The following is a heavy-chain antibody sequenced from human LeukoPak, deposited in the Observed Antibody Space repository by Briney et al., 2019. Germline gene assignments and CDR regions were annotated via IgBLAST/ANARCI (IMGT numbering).Heavy chain of an antibody. CDR1: GGSISSSSYY. CDR2: IYYSGST. J-gene: IGHJ4*02. Sequence: SETLSLTCTVSGGSISSSSYYWDWIRQPPGKGLEWIGSIYYSGSTYYNPSLKSRVTISVDTSKNQFSLKLSSVTAADTAVYYCARTYDYRYFDYWGQGTLVTVSS. CDR3: ARTYDYRYFDY. D-gene: IGHD4-11*01. V-gene: IGHV4-39*01.